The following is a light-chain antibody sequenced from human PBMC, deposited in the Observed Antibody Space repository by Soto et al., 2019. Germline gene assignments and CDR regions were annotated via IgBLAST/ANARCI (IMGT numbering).Light chain of an antibody. Sequence: DIQMTQSPSSLSASVGDRVTIPCQASQDISNYLNWYQQKPGRAPKLLIYGASNLETRVPSRFRGSGSGTDFTLTISSLQPEDIATYYCQQYNSLPPFTFGPGTKVDIK. CDR2: GAS. CDR1: QDISNY. J-gene: IGKJ3*01. V-gene: IGKV1-33*01. CDR3: QQYNSLPPFT.